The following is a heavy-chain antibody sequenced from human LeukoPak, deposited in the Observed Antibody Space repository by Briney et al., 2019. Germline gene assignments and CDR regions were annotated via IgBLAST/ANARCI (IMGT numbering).Heavy chain of an antibody. CDR2: INHSGST. CDR3: ARLTMVRGVKIDY. D-gene: IGHD3-10*01. CDR1: GGSISSASYY. V-gene: IGHV4-39*07. J-gene: IGHJ4*02. Sequence: SETLSLTCTVSGGSISSASYYWSWIRQPPGKGLEWIGEINHSGSTNYNPSLKSRVTISVDTSKNQFSLKLSSVTAADTAVYYCARLTMVRGVKIDYWGQGTLVTVSS.